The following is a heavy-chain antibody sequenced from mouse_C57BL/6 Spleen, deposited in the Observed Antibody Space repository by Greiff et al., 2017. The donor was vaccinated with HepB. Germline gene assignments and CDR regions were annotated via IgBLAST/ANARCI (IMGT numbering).Heavy chain of an antibody. V-gene: IGHV1-76*01. CDR2: IYPGSGNT. J-gene: IGHJ4*01. D-gene: IGHD3-2*02. CDR1: GYTFTDYY. Sequence: VQLQQSGAELVRPGASVKLSCKASGYTFTDYYINWVKQRPGQGLEWIARIYPGSGNTYYNEKFKGKATLTAEKSSSTAYMQLSSLTSEDSAVYFCARQATAQATGYAMDYWGQGTSVTVSS. CDR3: ARQATAQATGYAMDY.